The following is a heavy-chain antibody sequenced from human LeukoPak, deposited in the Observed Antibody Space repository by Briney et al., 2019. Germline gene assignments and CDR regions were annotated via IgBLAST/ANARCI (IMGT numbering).Heavy chain of an antibody. V-gene: IGHV3-23*01. CDR3: AKQAVSLYYYYYGMDV. Sequence: VQPGGSLRLSCGASGFTFSSYAMSWVRQAPGKGLEWVSAISGSGGSTYYADSVKGRFTISRDNSKNTLYLQMNSLRAEDTAVYYCAKQAVSLYYYYYGMDVWGQGTTVTVSS. D-gene: IGHD3-16*01. CDR1: GFTFSSYA. J-gene: IGHJ6*02. CDR2: ISGSGGST.